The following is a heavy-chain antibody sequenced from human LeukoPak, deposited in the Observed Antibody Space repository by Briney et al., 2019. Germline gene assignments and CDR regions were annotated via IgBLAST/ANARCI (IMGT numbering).Heavy chain of an antibody. V-gene: IGHV4-34*01. CDR1: GGSFSGYY. J-gene: IGHJ4*02. D-gene: IGHD1-26*01. CDR3: AKDVGKWESLHFFDY. CDR2: INHSGST. Sequence: PSETLSPTCAVYGGSFSGYYWSWIRQPPGKGLEWIGEINHSGSTNYNPSLKSRVTISVDTSKNQFSLKLSSVTAADTAVYYCAKDVGKWESLHFFDYWGQGTLVTVSS.